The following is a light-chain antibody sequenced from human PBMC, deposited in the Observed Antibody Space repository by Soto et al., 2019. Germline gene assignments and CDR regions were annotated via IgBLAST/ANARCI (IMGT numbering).Light chain of an antibody. J-gene: IGKJ4*01. Sequence: TQSPSTLSAFVGDRVTITCRASQSINTWLAWYQQKPGKAPKLLIYDVSNLKSGVPSRFSGSGSGTEFTLTISSLQPDDFATYYCQQYNTYGLTFGGGTEVEMK. CDR2: DVS. CDR1: QSINTW. V-gene: IGKV1-5*01. CDR3: QQYNTYGLT.